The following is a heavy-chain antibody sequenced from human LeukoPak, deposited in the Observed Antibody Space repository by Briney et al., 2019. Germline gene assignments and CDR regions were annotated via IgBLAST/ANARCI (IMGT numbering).Heavy chain of an antibody. Sequence: ASVKVSCKASGYTFTSYDINWVRQATGQGLEWMGWMNPNSGNTGYAQKFQGRVTITRNTSISTAYMELSSLRSEDTAVYYCARGRGYDILTGYYTGSRFDPWGQGTLVTVSS. CDR3: ARGRGYDILTGYYTGSRFDP. CDR2: MNPNSGNT. V-gene: IGHV1-8*03. CDR1: GYTFTSYD. D-gene: IGHD3-9*01. J-gene: IGHJ5*02.